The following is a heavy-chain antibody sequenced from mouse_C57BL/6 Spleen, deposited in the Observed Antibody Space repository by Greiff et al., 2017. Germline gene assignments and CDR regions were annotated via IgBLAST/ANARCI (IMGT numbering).Heavy chain of an antibody. CDR3: AKTVVEGYFDV. Sequence: QVQLKESGPELVKPGASVKISCKASGYAFSSSWMNWVKQRPGKGLEWIGRIYPGDGDTNYNGKFKGKATLTADKSSSTAYMQLSSLTSEDSAVYFCAKTVVEGYFDVWGTGTTVTVSS. CDR2: IYPGDGDT. J-gene: IGHJ1*03. V-gene: IGHV1-82*01. CDR1: GYAFSSSW. D-gene: IGHD1-1*01.